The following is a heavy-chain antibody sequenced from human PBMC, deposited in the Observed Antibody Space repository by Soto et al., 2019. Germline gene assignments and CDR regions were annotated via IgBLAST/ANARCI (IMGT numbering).Heavy chain of an antibody. CDR3: AKGTGIKVFRVIRGDYYGMDV. CDR2: ISYDGDNK. J-gene: IGHJ6*02. V-gene: IGHV3-30*18. CDR1: GFTFSDYA. D-gene: IGHD3-3*01. Sequence: QVHLVESGGGVVQPGRSLRLSCAASGFTFSDYAIHWVRQAPGKGLEWVAVISYDGDNKYYADSVKGRFTISRDNSKNTLYLQLNSLRAVETAVYYCAKGTGIKVFRVIRGDYYGMDVWGQGTTVTVSS.